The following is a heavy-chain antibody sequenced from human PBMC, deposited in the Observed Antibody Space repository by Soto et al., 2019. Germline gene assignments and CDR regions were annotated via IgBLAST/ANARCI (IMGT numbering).Heavy chain of an antibody. CDR1: GFTFSSYA. D-gene: IGHD6-25*01. J-gene: IGHJ3*02. CDR3: AKDMGISGWGALTSDAFDI. CDR2: ISGRGGST. V-gene: IGHV3-23*01. Sequence: GGSLRLSCAASGFTFSSYAMSWVRQAPGKGLEWVSAISGRGGSTYYADSVKGRFTISRDNSKNTLYLQMNSLRAEDTAVYYCAKDMGISGWGALTSDAFDIWGQGTMVTVSS.